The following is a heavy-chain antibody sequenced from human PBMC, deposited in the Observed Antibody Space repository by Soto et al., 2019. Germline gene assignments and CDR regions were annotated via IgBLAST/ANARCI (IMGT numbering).Heavy chain of an antibody. V-gene: IGHV3-23*01. J-gene: IGHJ6*02. CDR3: ARYIPGVRYYGMDV. D-gene: IGHD2-2*01. Sequence: EVQLLESGGGLVQPGGSLRLSCAASGFTFSSYAMKWVRQAPGKGLEWVSLIGESGTPTYYADSVKGRLTISRDNSGNTLSLEMYSLRAEDTAVYYCARYIPGVRYYGMDVWGQGTTVTVSS. CDR2: IGESGTPT. CDR1: GFTFSSYA.